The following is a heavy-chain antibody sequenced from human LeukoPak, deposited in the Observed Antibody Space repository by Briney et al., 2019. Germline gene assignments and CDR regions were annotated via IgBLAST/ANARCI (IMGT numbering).Heavy chain of an antibody. J-gene: IGHJ6*02. CDR1: GGSISSSSYY. CDR2: IYYSGST. V-gene: IGHV4-39*07. CDR3: ARTWRYFDWSHSGMDV. D-gene: IGHD3-9*01. Sequence: PSETLSLTCTVSGGSISSSSYYWGWIRQPPGKGLEWIGSIYYSGSTYYNPSLKSRVTISVDTSKNQFSLKLSSVTAADTAVYYCARTWRYFDWSHSGMDVWGQGTTVTVSS.